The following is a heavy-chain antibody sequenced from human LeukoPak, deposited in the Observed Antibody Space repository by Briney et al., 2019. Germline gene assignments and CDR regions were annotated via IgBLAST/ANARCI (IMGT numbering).Heavy chain of an antibody. J-gene: IGHJ4*02. CDR1: GFIVSSNY. CDR2: IYSGTI. D-gene: IGHD4-17*01. V-gene: IGHV3-53*01. Sequence: PGGSLRLSCAASGFIVSSNYMSWVRQAPGKGLEWVSFIYSGTIHYSDSVKGRFTISRDNSKNTLYLQMNSLRAEDTAVYYCAILTVTTAYWGQGTLVTVSS. CDR3: AILTVTTAY.